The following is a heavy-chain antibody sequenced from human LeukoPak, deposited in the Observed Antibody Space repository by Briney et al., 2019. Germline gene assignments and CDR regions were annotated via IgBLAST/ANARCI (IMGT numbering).Heavy chain of an antibody. CDR2: IIPIFGTA. V-gene: IGHV1-69*01. CDR3: ARDRSLKITIFGVVILGDDAFDI. D-gene: IGHD3-3*01. J-gene: IGHJ3*02. CDR1: GGTFSSYA. Sequence: SVKVSFKASGGTFSSYAISWVRQAPGQGLKWMGGIIPIFGTANYAQKFQGRVMITADESTSTAYMELSSLRSEDTAVYYCARDRSLKITIFGVVILGDDAFDIWGQGTMVTVSS.